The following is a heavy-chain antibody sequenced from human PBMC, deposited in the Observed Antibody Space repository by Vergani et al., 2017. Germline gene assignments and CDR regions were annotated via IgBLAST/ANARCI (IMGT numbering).Heavy chain of an antibody. CDR2: ISGSGCST. J-gene: IGHJ4*02. Sequence: EVQLVQSGGDLVQPGGSLRLSCAASGFTVSTNYMNWVRQAPGKGLEWVSVISGSGCSTYYADSVKGRFTISRDNSKNTLYLQMNSLGADETAVYYCSNIWIALGGTCSYWGQGTLVTVSS. V-gene: IGHV3-23*04. CDR3: SNIWIALGGTCSY. D-gene: IGHD6-19*01. CDR1: GFTVSTNY.